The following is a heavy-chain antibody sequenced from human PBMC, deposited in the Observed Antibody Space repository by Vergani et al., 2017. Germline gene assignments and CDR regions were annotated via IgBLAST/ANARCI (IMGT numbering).Heavy chain of an antibody. CDR1: GYSFTSYW. J-gene: IGHJ6*02. V-gene: IGHV5-10-1*01. Sequence: EVQLVQSGAEVKKPGESLRISCKGSGYSFTSYWISWVRQMPGKGLEWMGRIDPSDSYTNYSPSFQGHVTISADKSISTAYLQWSSLKASDTAMYYCARQVAVAGKWWGPYYEYGMDVWGQGTTVTVSS. CDR2: IDPSDSYT. D-gene: IGHD6-19*01. CDR3: ARQVAVAGKWWGPYYEYGMDV.